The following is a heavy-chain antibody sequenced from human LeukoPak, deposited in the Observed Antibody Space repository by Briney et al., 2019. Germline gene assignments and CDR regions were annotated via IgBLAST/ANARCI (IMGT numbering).Heavy chain of an antibody. CDR3: ARDYGDVY. Sequence: SETLSLTCAVYGGSFSGYYWSWIRQPPGKGLEWIGEINHSGSTNYNPSLKSRVTISVDTSKNQFSLKLSSVTAADTAVYYCARDYGDVYWGQGTLVTVSS. V-gene: IGHV4-34*01. D-gene: IGHD4-17*01. J-gene: IGHJ4*02. CDR2: INHSGST. CDR1: GGSFSGYY.